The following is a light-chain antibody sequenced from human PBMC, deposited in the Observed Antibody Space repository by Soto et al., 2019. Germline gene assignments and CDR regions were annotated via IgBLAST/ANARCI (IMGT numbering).Light chain of an antibody. CDR1: SSDVGGYNY. CDR3: SSYTSDSPYV. J-gene: IGLJ1*01. Sequence: QSVLTQPASVSGSPGQSITISCTGTSSDVGGYNYVSWYQQHPGKAPKLMIYEVSNRPSGVSNRFSGSKSGNTASLFISGLQAEDEADYYCSSYTSDSPYVFGSGTKVTVL. CDR2: EVS. V-gene: IGLV2-14*01.